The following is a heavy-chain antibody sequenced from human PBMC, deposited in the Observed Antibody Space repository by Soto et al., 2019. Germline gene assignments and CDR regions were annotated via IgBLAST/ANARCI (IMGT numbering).Heavy chain of an antibody. V-gene: IGHV3-48*04. CDR2: ISSSSRSI. Sequence: GSLRLSCEASGFTFSSYSMNWVRQAPGKGLEWVSYISSSSRSIYYADSVKGRFTISRDNAKNSLYLQMNSLRAEDTAVYYCARDRHQGVMTPGRYYFDYWGQGTLVTVSS. D-gene: IGHD3-16*01. CDR1: GFTFSSYS. J-gene: IGHJ4*02. CDR3: ARDRHQGVMTPGRYYFDY.